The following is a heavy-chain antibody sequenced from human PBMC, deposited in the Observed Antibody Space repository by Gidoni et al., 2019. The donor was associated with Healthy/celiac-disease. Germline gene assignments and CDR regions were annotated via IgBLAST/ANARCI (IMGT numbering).Heavy chain of an antibody. CDR1: GFTVSSNY. CDR2: IYSGGST. Sequence: EVQLVESGGGLIQPGGSLRLSCAASGFTVSSNYISWVRQAPGKGLEWVSVIYSGGSTYYADSVKGRFTISRDNSKNTLYLQMNSLRAEDTAVYYCARDNSPNMVRGVSRGAAFDIWGQGTMVTVSS. J-gene: IGHJ3*02. V-gene: IGHV3-53*01. D-gene: IGHD3-10*01. CDR3: ARDNSPNMVRGVSRGAAFDI.